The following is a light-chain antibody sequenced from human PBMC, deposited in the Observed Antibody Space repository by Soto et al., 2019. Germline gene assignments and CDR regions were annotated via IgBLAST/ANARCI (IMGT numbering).Light chain of an antibody. J-gene: IGKJ1*01. Sequence: DIQMTQSPSTLSASVGDRVTITCRASQSISSWLAWYQQKPGKAPKLLLYEASSSEIGVPPRFSGSGFGTESTLTISSQQPEDSATYYCQYYKEHPTFGQGTRLEIK. V-gene: IGKV1-5*03. CDR2: EAS. CDR1: QSISSW. CDR3: QYYKEHPT.